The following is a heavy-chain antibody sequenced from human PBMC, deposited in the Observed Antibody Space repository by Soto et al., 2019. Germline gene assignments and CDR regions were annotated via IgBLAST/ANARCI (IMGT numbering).Heavy chain of an antibody. Sequence: SETPSLTCAVSGGSISSGGYSWSWIRQPPGKGLECIGYIYHSGSTYYNPSLKSRVTISVDRSKNQLSLKLSSVTAADTAVYYCARGTTTVTTFDYWGKGTLVTVS. CDR1: GGSISSGGYS. CDR2: IYHSGST. CDR3: ARGTTTVTTFDY. J-gene: IGHJ4*02. V-gene: IGHV4-30-2*01. D-gene: IGHD4-17*01.